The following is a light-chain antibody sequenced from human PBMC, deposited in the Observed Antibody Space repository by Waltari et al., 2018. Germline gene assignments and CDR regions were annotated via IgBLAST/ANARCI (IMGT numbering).Light chain of an antibody. CDR2: LGA. CDR3: MQALQTPYT. Sequence: DIVMTQSPISLPVTTGEPASIACRSSQSLLHSNGYNYLDWYLQKPGQSPKLLIYLGANRASGVPDRFSGSGSGTDFTLKISRVEAEDVGVYYCMQALQTPYTFGQGTKLEIK. J-gene: IGKJ2*01. CDR1: QSLLHSNGYNY. V-gene: IGKV2-28*01.